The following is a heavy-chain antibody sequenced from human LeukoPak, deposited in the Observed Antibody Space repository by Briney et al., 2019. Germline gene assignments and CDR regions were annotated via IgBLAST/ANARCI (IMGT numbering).Heavy chain of an antibody. V-gene: IGHV3-23*01. CDR2: ISGSGGST. J-gene: IGHJ4*02. CDR1: GFTFSSYA. Sequence: GGSLRLSCAASGFTFSSYAMSWVRQAPGKGLEWVSAISGSGGSTYYADSAKGRFTNSRDNSKNTLYLQMNSLRAEDTAVYYCAKKGSGSYYLDYWGQGTLVTVSS. D-gene: IGHD1-26*01. CDR3: AKKGSGSYYLDY.